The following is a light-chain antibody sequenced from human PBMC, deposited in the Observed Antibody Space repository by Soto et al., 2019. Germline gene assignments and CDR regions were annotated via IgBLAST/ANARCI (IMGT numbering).Light chain of an antibody. J-gene: IGKJ1*01. CDR2: AAS. CDR1: QSIANY. Sequence: DIQMTQSPSFVSASVGDRVTITCRASQSIANYLNWYQQKPGKAPKLLIYAASTLQSGVPSRFSGSGSGTDFTLTISCLQSEDFATYYCQQYYSYPQTFGQGTKVDIK. V-gene: IGKV1-39*01. CDR3: QQYYSYPQT.